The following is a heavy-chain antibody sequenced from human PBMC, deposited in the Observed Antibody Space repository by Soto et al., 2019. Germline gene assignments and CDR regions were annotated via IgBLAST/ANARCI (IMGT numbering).Heavy chain of an antibody. D-gene: IGHD2-15*01. V-gene: IGHV5-51*01. J-gene: IGHJ6*02. Sequence: GESRKISCKGSGYSFTSYWIGWVRQMPGKGLEWMGIIYPGDSDTSYSPSFQGHVTISADTSISTAYLQWSSLKASDTAMYYCARHGVVVVAANNNRSYGMDVWGQGTTVTVSS. CDR2: IYPGDSDT. CDR1: GYSFTSYW. CDR3: ARHGVVVVAANNNRSYGMDV.